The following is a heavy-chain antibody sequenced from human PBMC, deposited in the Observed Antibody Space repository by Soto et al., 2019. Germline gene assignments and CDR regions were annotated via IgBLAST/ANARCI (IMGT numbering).Heavy chain of an antibody. V-gene: IGHV3-66*01. Sequence: PGGSLRLSCAASGFTASSNYMSWVRQAPGKGLEWVSVIYSGGSTYYADSVKGRFTISRDNSKNTLYLQMNNLRAEDTAMYYCARVPSSGWPYFFDYWGLGTLVTVSS. CDR2: IYSGGST. CDR1: GFTASSNY. CDR3: ARVPSSGWPYFFDY. D-gene: IGHD6-19*01. J-gene: IGHJ4*02.